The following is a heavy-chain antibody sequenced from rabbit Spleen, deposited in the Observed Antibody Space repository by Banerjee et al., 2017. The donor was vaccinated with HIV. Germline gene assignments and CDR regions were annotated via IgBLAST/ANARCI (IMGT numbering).Heavy chain of an antibody. J-gene: IGHJ4*01. CDR2: INIATGKS. Sequence: QQQLVESGGGLVKPGASLTLTCKASGVSFSDKDVMCWVRQAPGKGLEWITCINIATGKSVYASWVSGRFIMSRTSSTTVTLQMTSLTAADTATYFCARDLVTAIGWNFALWGPGTLVPS. V-gene: IGHV1S45*01. CDR3: ARDLVTAIGWNFAL. CDR1: GVSFSDKDV. D-gene: IGHD7-1*01.